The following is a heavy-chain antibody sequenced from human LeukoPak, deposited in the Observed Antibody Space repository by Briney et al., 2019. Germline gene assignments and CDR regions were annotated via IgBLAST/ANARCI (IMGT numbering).Heavy chain of an antibody. CDR2: INPSGGST. Sequence: EASVKVSCKASGYTFTSYYMHWVRQAPGQGLEWMGIINPSGGSTSYAQKFQGRVTMTRDTSTSTVYMELSSLRSEDTAVYYCARGYYDLLTGHVVTYYFDYWGQGTLVTVSS. V-gene: IGHV1-46*01. J-gene: IGHJ4*02. CDR3: ARGYYDLLTGHVVTYYFDY. CDR1: GYTFTSYY. D-gene: IGHD3-9*01.